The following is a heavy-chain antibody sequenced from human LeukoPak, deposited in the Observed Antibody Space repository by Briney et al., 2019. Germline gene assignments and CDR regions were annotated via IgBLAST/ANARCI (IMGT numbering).Heavy chain of an antibody. Sequence: SETLSLTCTVSGGSISSYYWSWIRQPAGKGLEWIGRIYTSGSTNYNPSLKSRVTMSVDTSKNQFSLKLSSVTAADTAVYYCARLWFGESRAYYYYYMDVWGKGTTVTVSS. D-gene: IGHD3-10*01. CDR1: GGSISSYY. V-gene: IGHV4-4*07. CDR2: IYTSGST. CDR3: ARLWFGESRAYYYYYMDV. J-gene: IGHJ6*03.